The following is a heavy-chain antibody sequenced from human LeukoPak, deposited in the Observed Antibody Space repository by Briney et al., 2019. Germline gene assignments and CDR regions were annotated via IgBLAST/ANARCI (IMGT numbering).Heavy chain of an antibody. CDR2: IYYSGST. V-gene: IGHV4-39*07. D-gene: IGHD3-22*01. CDR1: GGSISGGDYY. CDR3: HAYYYASSGYYPDY. Sequence: SETLSLTCTVSGGSISGGDYYWAWIRQPPGKGLEWIGSIYYSGSTYYNPSLKSRVTISLDTSKNQFSLKLSSVTAADTAVYYCHAYYYASSGYYPDYWGQGTLVTVSS. J-gene: IGHJ4*02.